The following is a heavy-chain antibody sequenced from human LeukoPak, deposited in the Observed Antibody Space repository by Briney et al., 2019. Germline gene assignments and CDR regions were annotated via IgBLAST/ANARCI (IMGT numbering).Heavy chain of an antibody. D-gene: IGHD3-10*01. CDR2: LYYSGST. Sequence: PSETLSLTCTVSGGSISNYYWSWIRQPPGKGLEWIGYLYYSGSTNYNPSLKSRVTISGDMSKNQFSLKLTSVTAADTAVYYCARGLGSRYYFNSWGQGTLVTVSS. CDR3: ARGLGSRYYFNS. CDR1: GGSISNYY. J-gene: IGHJ4*02. V-gene: IGHV4-59*01.